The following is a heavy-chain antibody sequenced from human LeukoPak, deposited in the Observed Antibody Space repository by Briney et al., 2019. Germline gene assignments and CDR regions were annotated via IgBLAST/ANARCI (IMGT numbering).Heavy chain of an antibody. CDR3: ARDRYSYGLGDAFDI. V-gene: IGHV4-61*02. CDR1: GGSISSGSYY. J-gene: IGHJ3*02. D-gene: IGHD5-18*01. Sequence: SQTLSLTCTVSGGSISSGSYYWSWIRQPAGKGLEWIGRIYTSGSTNYNPSLKSRVTISVDTSKNQFSLKLSSVTAADTAVYYCARDRYSYGLGDAFDIWGQGTMVTVSS. CDR2: IYTSGST.